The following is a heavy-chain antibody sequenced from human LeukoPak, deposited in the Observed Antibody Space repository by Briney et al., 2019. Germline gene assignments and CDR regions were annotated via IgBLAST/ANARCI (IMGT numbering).Heavy chain of an antibody. CDR2: IYPGDSDT. Sequence: GESLKISCKGSGYSFTSYWIGWVRQMPGKGLEWMGIIYPGDSDTRYSPSFQGQVTISADKSISTAYLQWSSLKASDTAMYYCARMGRYGGNGYYFDYWGQGTLVTVSS. J-gene: IGHJ4*02. CDR1: GYSFTSYW. CDR3: ARMGRYGGNGYYFDY. D-gene: IGHD4-23*01. V-gene: IGHV5-51*01.